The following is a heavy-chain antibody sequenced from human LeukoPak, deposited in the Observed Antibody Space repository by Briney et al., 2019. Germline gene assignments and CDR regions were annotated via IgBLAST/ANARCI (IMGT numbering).Heavy chain of an antibody. Sequence: QPGRSLRLSCAASGFTFSSYGMHWVRQAPGKGLEWVAVISYDGSNKYYADSVKGRFTISRDNSKNTLYLQMNSLRAEDTAVYYCAKDRDSSSRYYYGMDVWGQGTTVTVSS. J-gene: IGHJ6*02. V-gene: IGHV3-30*18. CDR1: GFTFSSYG. CDR3: AKDRDSSSRYYYGMDV. CDR2: ISYDGSNK. D-gene: IGHD6-13*01.